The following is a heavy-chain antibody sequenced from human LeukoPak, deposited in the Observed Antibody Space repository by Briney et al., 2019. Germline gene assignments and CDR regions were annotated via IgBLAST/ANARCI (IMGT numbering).Heavy chain of an antibody. V-gene: IGHV1-18*01. CDR3: ARGGTSGWRTPNDDY. D-gene: IGHD6-19*01. Sequence: ASVKVSCKASGYTFTSYHISWVRQAPGQGLEWMGWITTYNGNTNYAQDLQGRVTMTTDTSTSTAYMELRSLRSDDTAVYYCARGGTSGWRTPNDDYWGQGTLVTVSS. J-gene: IGHJ4*02. CDR2: ITTYNGNT. CDR1: GYTFTSYH.